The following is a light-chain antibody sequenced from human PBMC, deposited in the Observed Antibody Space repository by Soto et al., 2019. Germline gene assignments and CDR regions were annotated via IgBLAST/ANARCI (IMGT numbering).Light chain of an antibody. V-gene: IGLV4-69*01. CDR3: QTWGTGIVV. J-gene: IGLJ2*01. CDR2: LNSDGSH. CDR1: SGHSSYA. Sequence: QLVLTQSPSASASLGASVKLTCTLSSGHSSYAIAWRQQQPEKGPRYLMKLNSDGSHSKGDGIPDRFSGSSSGAERYLTISSLQSEDEADYYCQTWGTGIVVLGGGTKLTVL.